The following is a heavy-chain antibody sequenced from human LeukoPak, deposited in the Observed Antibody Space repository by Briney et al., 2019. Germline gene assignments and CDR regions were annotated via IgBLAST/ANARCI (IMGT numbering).Heavy chain of an antibody. D-gene: IGHD5-24*01. Sequence: GASVKVSCKASGYTLNSYYMHWVRQAPGQGLEWMGIINPSGGAPSFAQKFQGRVTMTRDTSTSTVYMELGSLRSEDTAVYYCARDGYNGSPNYFDYWGQGTLVAVSS. J-gene: IGHJ4*02. CDR2: INPSGGAP. V-gene: IGHV1-46*02. CDR1: GYTLNSYY. CDR3: ARDGYNGSPNYFDY.